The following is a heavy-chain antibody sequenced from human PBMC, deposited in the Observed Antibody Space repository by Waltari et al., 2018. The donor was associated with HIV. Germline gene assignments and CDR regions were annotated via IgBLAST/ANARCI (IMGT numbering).Heavy chain of an antibody. J-gene: IGHJ3*01. V-gene: IGHV3-9*01. D-gene: IGHD5-18*01. CDR1: GLTFYDFA. CDR3: AREGPAMVGYSLDV. CDR2: ISGKSDYI. Sequence: EMQVVESGGGLVQPGRSLRLSCTASGLTFYDFALDWVRQAPGEGLEWVSGISGKSDYIGYADSVKGRFAISRDNAKNSLFLQMNSLRPEDTGLYYCAREGPAMVGYSLDVWGQGTMVTVSS.